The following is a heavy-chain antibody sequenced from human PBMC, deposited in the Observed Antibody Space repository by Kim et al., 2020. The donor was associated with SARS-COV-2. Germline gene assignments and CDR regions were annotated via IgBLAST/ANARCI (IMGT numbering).Heavy chain of an antibody. Sequence: GGSLRLSCAASGFTFSSYGMHWVRQAPGKGLEWVAVISYDGSNKYYADSVKGRFTISRDNSKNTLYLQMNSLRAEDTAVYYCAKESSSSSRGYWGQGTL. D-gene: IGHD6-6*01. CDR2: ISYDGSNK. V-gene: IGHV3-30*18. J-gene: IGHJ4*02. CDR3: AKESSSSSRGY. CDR1: GFTFSSYG.